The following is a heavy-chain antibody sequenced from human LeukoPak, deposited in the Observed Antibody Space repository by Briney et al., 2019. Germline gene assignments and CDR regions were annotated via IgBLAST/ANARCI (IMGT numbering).Heavy chain of an antibody. J-gene: IGHJ4*02. Sequence: SETLSLTCAVYGGSVSGYYLSGIRQPPGKGLEWMGGINHSGSTNYNPYPKSRVTISVDTSKNHFSLKLSSVTAADTAVYYCARGRRGRYYDSSGYHFDYWGQGTLVTVSS. CDR3: ARGRRGRYYDSSGYHFDY. V-gene: IGHV4-34*01. CDR2: INHSGST. D-gene: IGHD3-22*01. CDR1: GGSVSGYY.